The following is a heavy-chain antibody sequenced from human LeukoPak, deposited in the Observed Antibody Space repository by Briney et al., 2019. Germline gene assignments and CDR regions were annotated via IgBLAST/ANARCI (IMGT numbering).Heavy chain of an antibody. CDR2: ISYDGSNK. V-gene: IGHV3-30-3*01. CDR1: GFTFSTYA. Sequence: PGRSLRLSCAASGFTFSTYAMHWVRQGPGKGLEWVAVISYDGSNKYYADSVKCRFTIPRDNSKNTLYLQMSSLSAEDTAVYYCARTTTPHYYGSGSYALGYWGQGTLVTVPS. CDR3: ARTTTPHYYGSGSYALGY. J-gene: IGHJ4*02. D-gene: IGHD3-10*01.